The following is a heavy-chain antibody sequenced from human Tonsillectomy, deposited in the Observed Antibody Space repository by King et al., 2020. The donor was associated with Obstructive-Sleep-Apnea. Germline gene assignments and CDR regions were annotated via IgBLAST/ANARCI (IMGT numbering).Heavy chain of an antibody. D-gene: IGHD2-15*01. Sequence: LQLQESGPGLVKPSETLSLTCTVSGGSISSYYWSWIRQPAGKGLEWIGRIYTSGSTNYNPSLKSRVTMSVDMSKNQFSLKLSSVTAADTAVYYCARGYCSGGSCVSYNWFDPWGQGTLVTVSS. CDR3: ARGYCSGGSCVSYNWFDP. CDR2: IYTSGST. J-gene: IGHJ5*02. CDR1: GGSISSYY. V-gene: IGHV4-4*07.